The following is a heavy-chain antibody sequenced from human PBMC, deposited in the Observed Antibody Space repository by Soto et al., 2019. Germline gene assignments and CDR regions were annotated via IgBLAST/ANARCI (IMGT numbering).Heavy chain of an antibody. CDR2: IYHSGIT. CDR3: ARLKLTPNWFDP. J-gene: IGHJ5*02. CDR1: GGSVSSGSYY. Sequence: SETLSLTCTVSGGSVSSGSYYWSWLRQTPGKGLEWIGYIYHSGITSYNPSLKSRITISVDVSKSQFSLKLSSVTAADTAVYYCARLKLTPNWFDPWGQGTLVTVSS. D-gene: IGHD3-9*01. V-gene: IGHV4-61*01.